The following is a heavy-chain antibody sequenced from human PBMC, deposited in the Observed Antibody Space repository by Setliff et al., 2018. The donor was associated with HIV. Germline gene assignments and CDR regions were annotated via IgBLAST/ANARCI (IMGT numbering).Heavy chain of an antibody. CDR2: ISNDGGRE. V-gene: IGHV3-7*01. J-gene: IGHJ6*02. CDR3: TRKLAPGHGMDV. D-gene: IGHD3-3*02. CDR1: GFTFTNYW. Sequence: GGSLRLSCAASGFTFTNYWMAWIRQAPGRGLEWAAIISNDGGREYYVDSVKGRFTISRDNAKNSLYLQMDSLRVEDTTVYYCTRKLAPGHGMDVWGQGTTVTVSS.